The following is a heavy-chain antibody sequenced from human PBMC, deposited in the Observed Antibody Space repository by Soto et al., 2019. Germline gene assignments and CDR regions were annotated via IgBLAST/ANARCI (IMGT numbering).Heavy chain of an antibody. Sequence: EVQLVESGGGLIQPGGSLRLSCAVSGFTVSSNYMSWVRQAPGKGLEWVSVIYSGGSTYYADSVKGRFTISRDNSKSTLYLQMNSLRADDTAVYYCARHITMDPLLVYWGQGTLVTVSS. CDR2: IYSGGST. CDR1: GFTVSSNY. CDR3: ARHITMDPLLVY. J-gene: IGHJ4*02. V-gene: IGHV3-53*01. D-gene: IGHD3-10*01.